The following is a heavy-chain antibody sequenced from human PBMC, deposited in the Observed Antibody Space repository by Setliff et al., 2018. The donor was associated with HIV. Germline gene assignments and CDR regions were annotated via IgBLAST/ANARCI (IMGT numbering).Heavy chain of an antibody. J-gene: IGHJ4*02. CDR1: GLTFSNYW. Sequence: GGSLRLSCAASGLTFSNYWMHWVRQDPGKGMEWVSRIDSDGSDTNYADSVRGRFTISRDNAKNTVYLQLTSLRAEDTALYYCARDYSRYTWNYFDYWGQGTLVTVSS. D-gene: IGHD1-20*01. CDR3: ARDYSRYTWNYFDY. V-gene: IGHV3-74*01. CDR2: IDSDGSDT.